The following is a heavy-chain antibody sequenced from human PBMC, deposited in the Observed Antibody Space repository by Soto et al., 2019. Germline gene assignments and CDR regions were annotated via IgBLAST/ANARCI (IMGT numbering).Heavy chain of an antibody. Sequence: GALRLSCAASAFNFTNACMKWVRQFPGKGLEWVGRIKRKSEGGVTDYGAPVRGRFTISRDDSKSMLFLHMSSLKTEDTALYYCKINLRGTLGGRIVDFDYWGQGALVTVSS. CDR3: KINLRGTLGGRIVDFDY. CDR2: IKRKSEGGVT. V-gene: IGHV3-15*01. CDR1: AFNFTNAC. J-gene: IGHJ4*02. D-gene: IGHD3-16*01.